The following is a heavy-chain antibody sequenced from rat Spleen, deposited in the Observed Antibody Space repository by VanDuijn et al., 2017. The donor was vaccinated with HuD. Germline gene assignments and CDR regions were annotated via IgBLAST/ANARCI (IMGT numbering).Heavy chain of an antibody. V-gene: IGHV5S13*01. CDR1: GFTFNKYD. Sequence: EVQLVESGGGSVQPGRSLKLSCAASGFTFNKYDMAWVRQAPTKGLEWIASIRTGGDNTYFRDSVKGRFTLSRDNAKNTQSLQMDSLRSEDTAIYYCTRGYVMDAWGQGASVTVSS. CDR2: IRTGGDNT. J-gene: IGHJ4*01. CDR3: TRGYVMDA.